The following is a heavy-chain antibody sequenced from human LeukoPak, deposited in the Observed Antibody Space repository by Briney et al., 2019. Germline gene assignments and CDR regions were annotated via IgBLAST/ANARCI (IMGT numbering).Heavy chain of an antibody. V-gene: IGHV1-2*02. J-gene: IGHJ4*02. Sequence: ASVKVSCKASGYTFTGYYMHWVRQAPGQRLEWMGWINPNSGGTNYAQKFQGRVTMTRDTSISTAYMELSRLRSDDTAVYYCARADYDSSGYYSRYWGQGTLVTVSS. CDR1: GYTFTGYY. CDR3: ARADYDSSGYYSRY. CDR2: INPNSGGT. D-gene: IGHD3-22*01.